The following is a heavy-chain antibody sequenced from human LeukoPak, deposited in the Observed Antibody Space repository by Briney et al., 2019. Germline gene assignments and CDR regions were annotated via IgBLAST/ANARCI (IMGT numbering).Heavy chain of an antibody. V-gene: IGHV3-48*01. CDR1: GFTFSSYS. D-gene: IGHD1-26*01. Sequence: PGGSLRLSCAASGFTFSSYSMNWVRQAPGKGLEWVSYISSSSSTIYYADSVKGRFTISRDNSKNTLYLQMNSLRAEDTAVYYCAKDPWSVGATAYFDYWGQGTLVTVSS. J-gene: IGHJ4*02. CDR3: AKDPWSVGATAYFDY. CDR2: ISSSSSTI.